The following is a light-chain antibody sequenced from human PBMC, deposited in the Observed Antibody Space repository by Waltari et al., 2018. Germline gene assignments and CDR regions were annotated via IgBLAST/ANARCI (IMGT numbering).Light chain of an antibody. Sequence: DIVMTQSPDSLAVSLGERVTINCTSSQNLLYNSDNKNYLAWFQKKPGQPPNLLIYWASTRESGVPDRFSGSGSGTEFTLTISSLQAADVAVYYCQQCYSTPYTFGQGTKLEIK. CDR3: QQCYSTPYT. J-gene: IGKJ2*01. V-gene: IGKV4-1*01. CDR1: QNLLYNSDNKNY. CDR2: WAS.